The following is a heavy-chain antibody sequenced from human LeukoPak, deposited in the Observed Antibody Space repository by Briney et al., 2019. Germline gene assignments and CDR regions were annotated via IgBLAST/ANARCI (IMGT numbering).Heavy chain of an antibody. D-gene: IGHD2-15*01. CDR2: ISYDGSNK. V-gene: IGHV3-30-3*01. J-gene: IGHJ4*02. CDR3: ARDPIGYCSGGSRYFDY. CDR1: GFTFSDSA. Sequence: GGSLRLSCAASGFTFSDSAIAWVRQSPGKGLECLAFISYDGSNKYYADSVKGRFTISRDNSKYTLYLQMNSLRAEDTAVYYCARDPIGYCSGGSRYFDYWGQGTLVTVSS.